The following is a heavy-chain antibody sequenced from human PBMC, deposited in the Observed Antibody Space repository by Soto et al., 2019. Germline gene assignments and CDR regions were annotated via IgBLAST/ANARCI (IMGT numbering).Heavy chain of an antibody. V-gene: IGHV4-30-2*01. CDR3: ARGGDDYYDYYGMDV. J-gene: IGHJ6*02. CDR1: GGSISSGGYS. Sequence: QLQLQESGSGLVKPSQTMSLTCAVSGGSISSGGYSWSWIRQPPGNGMECIGYIYHSGSTYYNPDLTSRVTISVDRSKTQFSLKLSSVNAADTAVYSCARGGDDYYDYYGMDVCGQGTTVTVSS. CDR2: IYHSGST. D-gene: IGHD4-17*01.